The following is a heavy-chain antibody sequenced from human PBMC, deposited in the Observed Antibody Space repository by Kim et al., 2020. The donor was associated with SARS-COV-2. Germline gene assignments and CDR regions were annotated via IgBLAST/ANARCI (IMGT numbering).Heavy chain of an antibody. CDR3: AAEIGKTPHSYGMDV. V-gene: IGHV1-58*01. J-gene: IGHJ6*02. Sequence: QKFQERVTITRDMSTSTAYMELSSLRSEDTAVYYCAAEIGKTPHSYGMDVWGQGTTVTVSS. D-gene: IGHD1-26*01.